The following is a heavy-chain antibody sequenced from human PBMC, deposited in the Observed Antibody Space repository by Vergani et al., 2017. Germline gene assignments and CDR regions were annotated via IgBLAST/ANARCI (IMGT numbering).Heavy chain of an antibody. CDR3: ARGGYYYDSSGYYPYWYFDL. D-gene: IGHD3-22*01. J-gene: IGHJ2*01. CDR2: IIPIFGKA. CDR1: GGTFSSYA. V-gene: IGHV1-69*12. Sequence: QVQLVQSGAEVKKPGSSVKVSCKASGGTFSSYAISWVRQAPGQGLEWMGGIIPIFGKANYAQKFQGRVTITADESTSTAYMELSSLRSEDTAVYYCARGGYYYDSSGYYPYWYFDLWGRGTLVTVSS.